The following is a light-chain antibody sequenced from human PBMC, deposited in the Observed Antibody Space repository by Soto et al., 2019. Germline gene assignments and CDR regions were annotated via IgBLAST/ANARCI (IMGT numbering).Light chain of an antibody. CDR2: EVS. J-gene: IGLJ1*01. CDR1: GSDVGGYNY. V-gene: IGLV2-14*01. CDR3: SSYTSSSPYV. Sequence: SVLAQPASVSGSPGQSVTISCTGTGSDVGGYNYVSWYQQHPGKAPKLMIFEVSNRPSGVSDRFSGSKSGNTASLTISGLQAEDEADYYCSSYTSSSPYVFGTGTKLTVL.